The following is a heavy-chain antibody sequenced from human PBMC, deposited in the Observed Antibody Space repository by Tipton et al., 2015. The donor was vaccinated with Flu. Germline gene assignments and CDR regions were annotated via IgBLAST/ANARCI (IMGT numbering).Heavy chain of an antibody. Sequence: TLSLTCTVSGASMNSFYWSWIRQSPGRGLEWIGHIFSSGFTNYNPSLRGQATISIDTSNNQFSLRLSSVTAADTAVYYCARWTSALEAFDIWGRGTMVTVSS. CDR1: GASMNSFY. J-gene: IGHJ3*02. CDR2: IFSSGFT. V-gene: IGHV4-4*08. D-gene: IGHD3-3*01. CDR3: ARWTSALEAFDI.